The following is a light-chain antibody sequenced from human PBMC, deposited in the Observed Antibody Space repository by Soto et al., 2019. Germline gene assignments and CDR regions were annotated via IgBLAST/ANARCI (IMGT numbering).Light chain of an antibody. CDR2: DAS. Sequence: DIQMTQFPSTLSASVGDRVSITCRASQRIGSWLAWYQQKPGKVPKLLIYDASTLISGVPSRFSGTGSGTEFTLSIASLQPDDFETYYCLHYYNYPLTFGQGTKVDI. CDR1: QRIGSW. J-gene: IGKJ1*01. CDR3: LHYYNYPLT. V-gene: IGKV1-5*01.